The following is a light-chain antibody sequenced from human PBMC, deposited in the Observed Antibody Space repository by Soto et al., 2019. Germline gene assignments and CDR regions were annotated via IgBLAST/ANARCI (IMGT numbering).Light chain of an antibody. J-gene: IGKJ1*01. CDR3: QQYDISPRT. CDR2: GSS. Sequence: EIVLTQSPGTLSVSPGERATLSCRASQSLNSFYLAWYQQKPGQAPRLLIYGSSNRATGIPDRFSGSGSGTDFTITISRLDPEDFAVYYCQQYDISPRTFGQGTKVEVK. CDR1: QSLNSFY. V-gene: IGKV3-20*01.